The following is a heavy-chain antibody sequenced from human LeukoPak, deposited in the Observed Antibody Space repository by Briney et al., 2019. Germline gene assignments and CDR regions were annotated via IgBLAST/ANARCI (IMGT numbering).Heavy chain of an antibody. J-gene: IGHJ6*04. D-gene: IGHD2-2*01. Sequence: GGSLRLSWAASGFTFSSYGMHWVRQAPGKGLGWVAVISYDGSNKYYADSVKGRFTLSRDNSKHTLHLQMNSLRGEETAVYYCAKSYWSSTSCYPPYYYYYGMDVWGKGTTVTVSS. CDR3: AKSYWSSTSCYPPYYYYYGMDV. V-gene: IGHV3-30*18. CDR2: ISYDGSNK. CDR1: GFTFSSYG.